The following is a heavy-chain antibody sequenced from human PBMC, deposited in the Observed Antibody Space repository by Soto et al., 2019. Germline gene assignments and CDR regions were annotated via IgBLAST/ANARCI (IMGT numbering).Heavy chain of an antibody. CDR1: GGSISSYY. CDR2: IYYSGST. V-gene: IGHV4-59*01. Sequence: SETLSLSCTVSGGSISSYYWSWIRQPPGKGLEWIGYIYYSGSTNYNPSLKSRVTISVDTSKNQFSLKLSSVTAADTAVYYCARLHRTSWYYFDYWGQGTLVTVS. CDR3: ARLHRTSWYYFDY. D-gene: IGHD6-13*01. J-gene: IGHJ4*02.